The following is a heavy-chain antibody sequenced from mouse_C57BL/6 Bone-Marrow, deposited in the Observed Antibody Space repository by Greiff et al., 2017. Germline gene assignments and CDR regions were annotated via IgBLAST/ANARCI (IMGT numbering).Heavy chain of an antibody. CDR1: GFTFSSYG. J-gene: IGHJ3*01. V-gene: IGHV5-6*02. CDR2: ISSGGSYT. Sequence: EVKLVESGGDLVKPGGSLKLSCAASGFTFSSYGMSWVRQTPDQRLEWVATISSGGSYTYYHDSVKGRSTISRDNAKNTLYLQMSSLKSEDTAMYYCARRRLAGFAYWGQGTLVTVSA. D-gene: IGHD2-2*01. CDR3: ARRRLAGFAY.